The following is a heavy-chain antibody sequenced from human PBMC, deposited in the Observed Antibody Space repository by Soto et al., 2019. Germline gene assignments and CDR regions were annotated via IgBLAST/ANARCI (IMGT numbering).Heavy chain of an antibody. D-gene: IGHD5-12*01. V-gene: IGHV1-2*02. J-gene: IGHJ4*02. CDR3: EREVATYNFDR. CDR2: INPDSGGT. CDR1: GYMFTGYY. Sequence: AAVKVSCKASGYMFTGYYMHWVRQAPGQGLEWMGWINPDSGGTNYDQKFRGRVTMTRDTSIGTAYMELSSLSCDDTAVYYCEREVATYNFDRWGQGTLVTVSS.